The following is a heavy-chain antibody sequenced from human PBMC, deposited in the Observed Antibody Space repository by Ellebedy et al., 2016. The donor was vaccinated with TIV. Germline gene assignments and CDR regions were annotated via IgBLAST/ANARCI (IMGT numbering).Heavy chain of an antibody. V-gene: IGHV1-18*01. CDR2: TSPHSGDT. D-gene: IGHD6-19*01. J-gene: IGHJ5*02. CDR3: ARDTEIAVADT. CDR1: GYSFTSYG. Sequence: SVKVSCXASGYSFTSYGISWVRQAPGQGLEWMGWTSPHSGDTNYAQKFQGRVTMTTDTSTSTTYIELRSLRSDDTAVYYCARDTEIAVADTWGQGTLVTVSS.